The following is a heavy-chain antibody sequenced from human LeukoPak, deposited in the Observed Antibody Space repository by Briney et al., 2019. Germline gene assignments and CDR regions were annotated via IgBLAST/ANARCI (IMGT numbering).Heavy chain of an antibody. V-gene: IGHV4-34*01. D-gene: IGHD6-19*01. CDR2: INHSGST. J-gene: IGHJ4*02. Sequence: PSETLSLTCAVYGGSFSGYYWSWIRQPPGKGLEWIGEINHSGSTNHNPSLKSRVTISVDTSKNQFSLKLSSVTAADTAVYYCARASIAVAGLDYWGQGTLVTVSS. CDR1: GGSFSGYY. CDR3: ARASIAVAGLDY.